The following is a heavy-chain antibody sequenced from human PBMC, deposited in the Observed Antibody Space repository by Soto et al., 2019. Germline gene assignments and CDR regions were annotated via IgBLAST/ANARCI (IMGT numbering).Heavy chain of an antibody. V-gene: IGHV3-21*01. CDR2: ISSSSSYI. D-gene: IGHD3-10*01. J-gene: IGHJ5*02. CDR3: ARDHYYYGSGSYYNRYNWFDP. Sequence: TGGSLRLSCAASGFTFSSYSMNWVRQAPGKGLEWVSSISSSSSYIYYADSVKGRFTISRDNAKNSLYLQMNSLRAEDTAVYYCARDHYYYGSGSYYNRYNWFDPWGQGTLVTVSS. CDR1: GFTFSSYS.